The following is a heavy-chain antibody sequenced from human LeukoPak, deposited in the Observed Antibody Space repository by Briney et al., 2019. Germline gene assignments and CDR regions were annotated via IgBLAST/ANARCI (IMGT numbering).Heavy chain of an antibody. Sequence: GGSLRLSCAASGFTFSSYSMNWVRQAPGKGLEWVSYISSSSSTIYYADSVKGRFTISRDNAKNSLYLQMNSLRAEDTAVYYCSKAPRDSSGYFLFCFDYWGQGTLVTVSS. CDR2: ISSSSSTI. V-gene: IGHV3-48*04. J-gene: IGHJ4*02. CDR1: GFTFSSYS. CDR3: SKAPRDSSGYFLFCFDY. D-gene: IGHD3-22*01.